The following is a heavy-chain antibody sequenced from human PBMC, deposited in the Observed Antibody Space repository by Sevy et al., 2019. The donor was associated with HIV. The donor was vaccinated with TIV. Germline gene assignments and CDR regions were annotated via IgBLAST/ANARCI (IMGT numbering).Heavy chain of an antibody. J-gene: IGHJ4*02. Sequence: GGSLRLPCAASGFTFSSYWMSWVRQAPGKGLEWVANTKQDGSEKNYVESVKGRFTISRDNAKDSLYLQMNSLRDEDTAVYYCARDTWGGSYSFDFWGLGTLVTVSS. V-gene: IGHV3-7*01. CDR1: GFTFSSYW. D-gene: IGHD3-10*01. CDR3: ARDTWGGSYSFDF. CDR2: TKQDGSEK.